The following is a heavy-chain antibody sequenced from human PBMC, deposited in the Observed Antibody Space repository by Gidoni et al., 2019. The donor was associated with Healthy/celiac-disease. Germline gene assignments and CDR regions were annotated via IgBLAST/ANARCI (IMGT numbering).Heavy chain of an antibody. CDR1: GFPFSNYA. CDR2: ISDDGSNK. D-gene: IGHD4-17*01. Sequence: QGQLVASGGGVVQPGRSLRLSCAATGFPFSNYAMHWVRQAPGKGLEWVAVISDDGSNKYYAASVKGRFTISRDNSKNTLYLQMNSLRAEDTAVYYCARDLDGDYYYGMDVWGQGTTVTVSS. V-gene: IGHV3-30-3*01. J-gene: IGHJ6*02. CDR3: ARDLDGDYYYGMDV.